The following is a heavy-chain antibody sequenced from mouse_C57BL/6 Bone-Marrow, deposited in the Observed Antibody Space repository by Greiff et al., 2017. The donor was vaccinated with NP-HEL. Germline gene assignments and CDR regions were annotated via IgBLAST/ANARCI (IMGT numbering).Heavy chain of an antibody. V-gene: IGHV1-64*01. Sequence: VQLQQSGAELVKPGASVKLSCKASGYTFTSYWMHWVKQRPGQGLEWIGMIHPNSGSTNYNEKFKSKATLTVDKSSSTAYMQLSSLTSEDSAVYYCARWGTTVVAPYYYAMDYWGQGTSVTVSS. J-gene: IGHJ4*01. D-gene: IGHD1-1*01. CDR3: ARWGTTVVAPYYYAMDY. CDR2: IHPNSGST. CDR1: GYTFTSYW.